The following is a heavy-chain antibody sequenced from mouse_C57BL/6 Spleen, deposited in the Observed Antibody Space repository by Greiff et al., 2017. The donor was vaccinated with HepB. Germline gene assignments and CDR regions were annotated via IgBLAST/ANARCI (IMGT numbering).Heavy chain of an antibody. CDR1: GYTFTSYW. J-gene: IGHJ3*01. V-gene: IGHV1-55*01. CDR2: IYPGSGST. Sequence: VQLQQPGAELVKPGASVKMSCKASGYTFTSYWITWVKQRPGQGLEWIGDIYPGSGSTNYNEKFKSKATLTVDTSSGTAYMQLSSLTSEDSAVYYCARAPPLDYGNSAWFADWGQGTLVTVSA. CDR3: ARAPPLDYGNSAWFAD. D-gene: IGHD2-1*01.